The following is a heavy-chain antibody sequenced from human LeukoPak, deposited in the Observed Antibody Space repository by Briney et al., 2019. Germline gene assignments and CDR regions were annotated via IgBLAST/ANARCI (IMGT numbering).Heavy chain of an antibody. V-gene: IGHV1-18*01. D-gene: IGHD1-14*01. J-gene: IGHJ5*02. CDR2: ISAYNGNT. CDR3: ARAGDFFNRYNWFDP. Sequence: ASVTVSCKASGYTFTSYGISWVRQAPGQGGEWMGWISAYNGNTNYAQKLQSRVTMTTDPSTSTAYMELRSLRSDDTAVYYCARAGDFFNRYNWFDPWGQGTLVTVSS. CDR1: GYTFTSYG.